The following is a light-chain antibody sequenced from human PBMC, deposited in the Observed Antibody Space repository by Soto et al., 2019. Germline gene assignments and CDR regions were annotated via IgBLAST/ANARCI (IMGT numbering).Light chain of an antibody. J-gene: IGLJ1*01. CDR1: SSDVGGYNY. CDR2: EVS. Sequence: QSVLTQPASVSGSPGQSITISCTGTSSDVGGYNYVSWYQQHPGKAPKLMIYEVSNRPSGGSNRFSGSKSGNTASLTISGLQAEAVADYYCQPFDIPLSGYVCGTGTEGT. CDR3: QPFDIPLSGYV. V-gene: IGLV2-14*01.